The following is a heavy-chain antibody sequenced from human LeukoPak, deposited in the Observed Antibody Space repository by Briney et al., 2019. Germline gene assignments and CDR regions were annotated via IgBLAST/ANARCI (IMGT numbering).Heavy chain of an antibody. CDR3: ARGFNYYYYYMDV. CDR1: GGSISSYY. Sequence: SETLSLTCTVSGGSISSYYWSWIRQPAGKGLESIGHISTSGSTNYNPSLKSRVTMSVDTSKNQFSLKLSSVTAADTAVYYCARGFNYYYYYMDVWGKGTTVTVSS. J-gene: IGHJ6*03. V-gene: IGHV4-4*07. CDR2: ISTSGST.